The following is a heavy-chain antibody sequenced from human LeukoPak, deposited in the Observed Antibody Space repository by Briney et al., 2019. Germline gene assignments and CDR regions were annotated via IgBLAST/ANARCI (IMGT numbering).Heavy chain of an antibody. Sequence: ASVQVSCKASGYTFTGYYMHWVRQAPGQGLEWMGWINPASGVTNSAQKFQGRVTMTRDTSITTAYMELSRLRSDDTAVYYCTVGPTNLYYFDHWGQGTLVTVSS. CDR3: TVGPTNLYYFDH. CDR1: GYTFTGYY. V-gene: IGHV1-2*02. J-gene: IGHJ4*02. D-gene: IGHD1-26*01. CDR2: INPASGVT.